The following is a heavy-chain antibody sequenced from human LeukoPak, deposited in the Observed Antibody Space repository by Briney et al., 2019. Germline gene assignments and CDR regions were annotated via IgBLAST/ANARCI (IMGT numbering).Heavy chain of an antibody. J-gene: IGHJ4*02. V-gene: IGHV3-23*01. CDR2: ISASGGST. Sequence: GGSLRLSCAASGFTLISHAMSWVRQAPGKGLEWVSLISASGGSTYYADSVKGRFTISRDNSENTLYLQMNSLRAEDTAVYYCWKLGLRLGGDYWGQGTLVTVSS. CDR1: GFTLISHA. CDR3: WKLGLRLGGDY. D-gene: IGHD3-16*01.